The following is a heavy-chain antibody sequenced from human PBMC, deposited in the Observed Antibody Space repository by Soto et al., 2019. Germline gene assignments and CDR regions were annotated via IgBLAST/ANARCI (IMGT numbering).Heavy chain of an antibody. V-gene: IGHV1-18*01. D-gene: IGHD1-1*01. CDR2: ISAHSGNT. J-gene: IGHJ4*02. CDR1: GYTFTSYG. CDR3: ARGRYGDY. Sequence: QVHLVQSGAEVKKPGASVKVSCKGSGYTFTSYGITWVRQAPGQGLEWMGWISAHSGNTNYAQKLQGRVTVTRDPSTSTAYMELRSLRSDDTAVYYCARGRYGDYWGQGARVTVSS.